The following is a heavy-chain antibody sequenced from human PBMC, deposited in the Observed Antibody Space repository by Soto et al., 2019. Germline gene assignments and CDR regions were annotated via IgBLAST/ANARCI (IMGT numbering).Heavy chain of an antibody. J-gene: IGHJ4*02. CDR1: GYTFTKYW. CDR2: IYPDDSDT. CDR3: ARRDMLNGYVYFDY. D-gene: IGHD3-9*01. Sequence: PGESLKISCQASGYTFTKYWVGWVRQMPGKGLEWMGIIYPDDSDTRYSPSFQGHVTISADKSISTAYLQWSSLKASDSATYYCARRDMLNGYVYFDYWGQGTQLTVSS. V-gene: IGHV5-51*01.